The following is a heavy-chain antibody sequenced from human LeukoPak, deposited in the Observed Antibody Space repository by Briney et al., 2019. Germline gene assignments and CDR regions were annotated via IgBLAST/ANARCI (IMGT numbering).Heavy chain of an antibody. J-gene: IGHJ4*02. CDR1: GFTFSSYA. CDR3: AKGEYSYGYLFDY. V-gene: IGHV3-23*01. CDR2: ISSSGGST. Sequence: GGSLRLSCVASGFTFSSYAMSWVRQAPGKGLEWVSTISSSGGSTYYADSVKGRFTISRDNSKNTLNLQMNGLRAEDTAAYYCAKGEYSYGYLFDYWGQGTLVTVSS. D-gene: IGHD5-18*01.